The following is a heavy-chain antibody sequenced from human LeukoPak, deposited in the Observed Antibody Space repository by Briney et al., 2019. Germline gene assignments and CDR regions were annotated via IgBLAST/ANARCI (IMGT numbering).Heavy chain of an antibody. J-gene: IGHJ4*02. CDR1: GYTFTGYY. D-gene: IGHD1-26*01. Sequence: SEKLSCKASGYTFTGYYMHWVRQAPGQGLEWMGWINPNSGGTNYAQKFQGRVTMTRDTPISTGYMELSRLRSDDTAVYYCARDLGSGSYYVTDYWGQGTLVTVSS. V-gene: IGHV1-2*02. CDR2: INPNSGGT. CDR3: ARDLGSGSYYVTDY.